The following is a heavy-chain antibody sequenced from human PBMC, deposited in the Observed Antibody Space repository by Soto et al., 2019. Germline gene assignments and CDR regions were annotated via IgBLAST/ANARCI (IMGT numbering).Heavy chain of an antibody. D-gene: IGHD2-2*01. J-gene: IGHJ6*02. CDR1: GFTFSDYY. CDR2: ISSTSIYT. V-gene: IGHV3-11*06. Sequence: LRLSCAASGFTFSDYYMSWIRQAPGKGLEWVSYISSTSIYTNYADSVKGRFTISRDNAKNSLYLQMDSLTAEDTGVYYCARDGGEIIPAAIGGGYGMDVWGQGTTVTVSS. CDR3: ARDGGEIIPAAIGGGYGMDV.